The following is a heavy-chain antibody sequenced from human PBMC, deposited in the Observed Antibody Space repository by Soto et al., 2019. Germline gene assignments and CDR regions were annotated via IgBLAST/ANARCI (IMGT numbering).Heavy chain of an antibody. J-gene: IGHJ4*02. V-gene: IGHV1-69*06. CDR2: IIPIFNST. CDR3: AREGRGKKAGYNGLVSLGY. D-gene: IGHD2-2*02. CDR1: GSRFSNYV. Sequence: QVQLVQSGAEVKTPGSSLKVSCKVSGSRFSNYVISWVRQAPGHGLEWLGRIIPIFNSTKYAQNFQGRVTITADKSTSTASLELNSLRSDDTAVYYCAREGRGKKAGYNGLVSLGYWGQGTLVTVSS.